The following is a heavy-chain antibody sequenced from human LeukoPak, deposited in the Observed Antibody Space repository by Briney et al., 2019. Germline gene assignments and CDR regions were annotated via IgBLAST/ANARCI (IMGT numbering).Heavy chain of an antibody. D-gene: IGHD3-10*01. V-gene: IGHV4-61*01. CDR2: MQYSGST. CDR3: ARKGSYYKGFDD. CDR1: GGSVSSGSYY. J-gene: IGHJ4*02. Sequence: PSETLPLTCTVSGGSVSSGSYYWSWIRQPPGKGLEWIGHMQYSGSTNYNPSLKSRVTISVDTSKNQFSLKLSSVTAADTAVYYCARKGSYYKGFDDWGQGTLVTVSS.